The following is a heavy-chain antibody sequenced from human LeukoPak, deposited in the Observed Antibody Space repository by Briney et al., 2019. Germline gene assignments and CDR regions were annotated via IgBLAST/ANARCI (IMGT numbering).Heavy chain of an antibody. V-gene: IGHV3-64*02. CDR2: ITDNGDRT. CDR1: GFTFSKEV. Sequence: GGSLRLSCAASGFTFSKEVMHWVRQAPGKGLEYVSTITDNGDRTYHADSVKGRFTISRDNSKDTLYLQMGSLRAEYTAVYYCVRDYRATYSFDYWGQGTLVTVSS. D-gene: IGHD3-16*02. J-gene: IGHJ4*02. CDR3: VRDYRATYSFDY.